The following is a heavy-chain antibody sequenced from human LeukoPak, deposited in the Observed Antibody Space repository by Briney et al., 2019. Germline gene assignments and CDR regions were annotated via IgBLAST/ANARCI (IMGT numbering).Heavy chain of an antibody. CDR1: GYTFTNYV. D-gene: IGHD3-22*01. V-gene: IGHV1-18*01. CDR2: ISAYNGNT. CDR3: ARGRVHRYYYDSSGYYGGAFDI. Sequence: GASVKVSCKASGYTFTNYVISWVRQAPGQGVEWMGWISAYNGNTNYAQKLQGRVTMTTDASTSTAYMELRSLRSDDTAVYYCARGRVHRYYYDSSGYYGGAFDIWGQGTMVTVSS. J-gene: IGHJ3*02.